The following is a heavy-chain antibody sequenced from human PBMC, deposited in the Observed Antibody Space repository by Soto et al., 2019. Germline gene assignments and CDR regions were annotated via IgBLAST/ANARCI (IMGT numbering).Heavy chain of an antibody. CDR1: GFPFSSYA. J-gene: IGHJ6*02. CDR2: ISASGGST. D-gene: IGHD5-18*01. V-gene: IGHV3-23*01. CDR3: AKEGQRYGMDV. Sequence: GGSLRLSCTASGFPFSSYAINWARQAPGKGLEWVSSISASGGSTYFADSVKGRFTISRDNSKNTLFLQMNSLRAEDTAVYYCAKEGQRYGMDVWGQGTTVTVSS.